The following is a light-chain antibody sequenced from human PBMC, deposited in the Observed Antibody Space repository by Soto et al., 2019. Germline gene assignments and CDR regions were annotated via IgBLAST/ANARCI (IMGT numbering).Light chain of an antibody. CDR3: QQGTNWPPLT. CDR1: QSVGSY. Sequence: EIVLTQSPATLSLSPGERATLSCRASQSVGSYLAWYQQKLGQAPRLLIYDASNRATGIPARFSGSGSGTDFTLTISSLEPEDFAVYYCQQGTNWPPLTFGQGTKVEIK. CDR2: DAS. V-gene: IGKV3-11*01. J-gene: IGKJ1*01.